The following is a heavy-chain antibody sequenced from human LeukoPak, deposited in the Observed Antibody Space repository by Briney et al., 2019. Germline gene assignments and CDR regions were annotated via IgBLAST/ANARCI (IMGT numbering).Heavy chain of an antibody. Sequence: GGSLRLSCAASGFTFSSYAMSWVRQAPGKGLEWVSVISDSGGYTYYADSVKGRFTISRDNSKNTLYLQMNSLRAEDTAVYYCAKAYCSNNRCYFFDYWRQGTLVTVSS. J-gene: IGHJ4*02. CDR3: AKAYCSNNRCYFFDY. V-gene: IGHV3-23*01. CDR2: ISDSGGYT. D-gene: IGHD2-2*01. CDR1: GFTFSSYA.